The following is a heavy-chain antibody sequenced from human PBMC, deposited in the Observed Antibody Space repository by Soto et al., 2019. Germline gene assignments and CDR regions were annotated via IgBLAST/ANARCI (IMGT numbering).Heavy chain of an antibody. Sequence: QVQLVQSGAEVKKPGASVKVSCKASGYTFTSYGISWVRQAPGQGLEWMGWISAYNGNTNYAQKLQGRVTMTTDTATSTAYMELRSLRSDDTAVYYCARENGQRFGELLFYMDVWGKGTTVTVSS. J-gene: IGHJ6*03. V-gene: IGHV1-18*01. CDR1: GYTFTSYG. CDR3: ARENGQRFGELLFYMDV. D-gene: IGHD3-10*01. CDR2: ISAYNGNT.